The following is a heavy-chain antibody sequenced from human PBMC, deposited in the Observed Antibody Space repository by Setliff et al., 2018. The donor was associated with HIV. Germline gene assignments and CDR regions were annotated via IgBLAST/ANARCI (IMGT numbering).Heavy chain of an antibody. CDR2: FYYSGST. D-gene: IGHD6-13*01. V-gene: IGHV4-39*01. J-gene: IGHJ5*02. CDR3: ARGLYSSSWYGSYWFDP. Sequence: SETLSLTCVVSGDSISRSRYYWGWIRQPPGKGLEWIGSFYYSGSTSYNPSLKSRVTISGDTSKNQVSLRLSSVTAADTAVYFCARGLYSSSWYGSYWFDPWGQGTLVTVSS. CDR1: GDSISRSRYY.